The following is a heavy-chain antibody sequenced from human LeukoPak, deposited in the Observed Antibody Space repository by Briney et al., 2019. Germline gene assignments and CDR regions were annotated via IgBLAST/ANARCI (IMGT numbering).Heavy chain of an antibody. CDR2: ISIRGGST. V-gene: IGHV3-23*01. CDR1: GFTFSSYA. CDR3: AKNFGRGVVTAVYFDN. D-gene: IGHD2-21*02. J-gene: IGHJ4*02. Sequence: GGSLRLSCAASGFTFSSYAMTWVRQAPGKGLEWVSAISIRGGSTYYAGSVKGRFTISRDNSRNTLYLQMNSLRAEDTAVYYCAKNFGRGVVTAVYFDNWGQGTLVTVSS.